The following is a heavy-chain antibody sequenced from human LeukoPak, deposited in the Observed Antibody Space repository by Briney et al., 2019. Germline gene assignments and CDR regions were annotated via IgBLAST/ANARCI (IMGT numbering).Heavy chain of an antibody. V-gene: IGHV3-23*01. J-gene: IGHJ4*02. Sequence: GGSLRLSCAASGFTFSSYAMSWVRQAPGKGLEWVSAIIGSGGSTYYADSVKGRFTISRDNSKNTLYLQMNSLRAEDTAVYYCAKGLVRFLEWAYYFDYWGQGTLVTVSS. CDR1: GFTFSSYA. D-gene: IGHD3-3*01. CDR3: AKGLVRFLEWAYYFDY. CDR2: IIGSGGST.